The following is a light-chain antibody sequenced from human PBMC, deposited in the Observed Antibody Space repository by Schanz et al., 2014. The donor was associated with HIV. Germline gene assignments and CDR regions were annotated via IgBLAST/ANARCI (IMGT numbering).Light chain of an antibody. J-gene: IGLJ2*01. CDR1: SGHSSYI. CDR3: QTWDTGTHVL. V-gene: IGLV4-60*03. Sequence: QLVLTQSSSASASLGSSVKLTCTLSSGHSSYIIAWHQQQPGKAPRYLMKLEGSGSYNKGSGVPDRFSGSSSGADRYLTISSLQSEDEADYYCQTWDTGTHVLFGGGTKLTVL. CDR2: LEGSGSY.